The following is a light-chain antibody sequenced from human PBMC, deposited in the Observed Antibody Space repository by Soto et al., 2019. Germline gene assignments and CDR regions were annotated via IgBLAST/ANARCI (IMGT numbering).Light chain of an antibody. CDR2: GAS. CDR3: QKYNRAPLT. Sequence: DIQVTQSPSSLSASVGDRVTITCRASQGIANYLAWYQQRPGKVPRLLIYGASSLLSGVPSRFSGSGSGTDFTLTISGLQPEDVATYYCQKYNRAPLTFGGGTKVDIK. V-gene: IGKV1-27*01. J-gene: IGKJ4*01. CDR1: QGIANY.